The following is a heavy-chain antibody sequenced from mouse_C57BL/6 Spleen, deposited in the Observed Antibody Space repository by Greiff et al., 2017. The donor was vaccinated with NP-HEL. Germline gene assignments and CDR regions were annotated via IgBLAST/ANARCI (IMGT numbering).Heavy chain of an antibody. J-gene: IGHJ2*01. CDR3: TRENSSGDYFDY. CDR2: IDPETGGN. CDR1: GYTFTDYE. Sequence: QVQLQQSGAELVRPGASVTLSCKASGYTFTDYEMHWVKQTPVHGLEWIGAIDPETGGNAYNQKFKGKAILTADKSSSTAYMELRSLTSEDSAVYYCTRENSSGDYFDYWGQGTTLTVSS. D-gene: IGHD3-2*02. V-gene: IGHV1-15*01.